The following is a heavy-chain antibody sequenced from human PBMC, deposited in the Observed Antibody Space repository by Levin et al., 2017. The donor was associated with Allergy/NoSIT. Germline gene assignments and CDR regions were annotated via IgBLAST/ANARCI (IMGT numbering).Heavy chain of an antibody. J-gene: IGHJ4*02. D-gene: IGHD3-9*01. V-gene: IGHV3-30-3*01. CDR2: ISYDGSNK. CDR3: ARVQLRYFDPLGY. Sequence: PGGSLRLSCAASGFTFSSYAMHWVRQAPGKGLEWVAVISYDGSNKYYADSVKGRFTISRDNSKNTLYLQMNSLRAEDSAVYYCARVQLRYFDPLGYWGQGTLVTVSS. CDR1: GFTFSSYA.